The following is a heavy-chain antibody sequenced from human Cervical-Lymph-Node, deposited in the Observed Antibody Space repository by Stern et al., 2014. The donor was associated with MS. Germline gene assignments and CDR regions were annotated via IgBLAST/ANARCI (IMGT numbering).Heavy chain of an antibody. CDR3: AHYHGWFDP. CDR2: IYWDADK. Sequence: ESGPTLVKPTQTLTLTCTFSGLSLSTSGVGGGWIRQPPGKALEWLALIYWDADKRYSPSLKSRLTITKDTSKNQVVLTMTNMDPVDTATYYCAHYHGWFDPWGQGTLVTVSS. V-gene: IGHV2-5*02. J-gene: IGHJ5*02. CDR1: GLSLSTSGVG. D-gene: IGHD1-14*01.